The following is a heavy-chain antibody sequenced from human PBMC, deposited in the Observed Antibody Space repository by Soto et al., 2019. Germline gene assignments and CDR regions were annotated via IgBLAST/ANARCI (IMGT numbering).Heavy chain of an antibody. CDR3: ARAPGTGYDSSGYYYSY. D-gene: IGHD3-22*01. J-gene: IGHJ4*02. V-gene: IGHV3-21*01. Sequence: EVQLVESGGGLVKPGGSLRLSCAASGFTFSSYSMNCVRQAPGKGLEWVSSISSSSSYIYYADSVKGRFTISRDNAKNSLYLQMNSLRAEDTAVYYCARAPGTGYDSSGYYYSYWGQGTLVTVSS. CDR2: ISSSSSYI. CDR1: GFTFSSYS.